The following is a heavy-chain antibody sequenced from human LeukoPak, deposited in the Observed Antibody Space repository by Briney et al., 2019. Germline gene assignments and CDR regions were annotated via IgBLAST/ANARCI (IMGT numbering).Heavy chain of an antibody. CDR1: GGSFSGYY. J-gene: IGHJ4*02. CDR2: INHSGST. D-gene: IGHD6-19*01. CDR3: AGQAVAGSFDY. V-gene: IGHV4-34*01. Sequence: SETLSLTCAAYGGSFSGYYWSWIRQPPGKGLEWIGEINHSGSTNYNPSLKSRVTISVDTSKNQFSLKLSSVTAADTAVYYCAGQAVAGSFDYWGQGTLVTVSS.